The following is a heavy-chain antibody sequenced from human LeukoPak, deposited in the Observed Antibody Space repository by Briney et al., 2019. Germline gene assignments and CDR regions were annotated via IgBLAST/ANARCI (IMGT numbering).Heavy chain of an antibody. Sequence: SETLSLTCAVYGGSFSGYYWSWIRQPPGKGLEWIGEINHSGSTNYNPSLKSRVTISVDTSKNRFSLKLSSVTAADTAVYYCARGRYVLLWFGELLSATWFDPWGQGTLVTVSS. CDR1: GGSFSGYY. D-gene: IGHD3-10*01. CDR2: INHSGST. J-gene: IGHJ5*02. CDR3: ARGRYVLLWFGELLSATWFDP. V-gene: IGHV4-34*01.